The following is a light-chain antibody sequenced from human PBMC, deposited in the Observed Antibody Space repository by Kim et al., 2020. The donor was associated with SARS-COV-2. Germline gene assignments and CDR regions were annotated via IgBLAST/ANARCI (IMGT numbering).Light chain of an antibody. CDR1: QSGGNN. CDR2: GAS. J-gene: IGKJ1*01. V-gene: IGKV3-15*01. Sequence: VARGKRATHSCRASQSGGNNVSWYQQKPGPAPRLLIYGASTRATGIPARCRGSGSETEFTLTISSLHAEDFAVYCCQQYNNWPPTFGQGTKVDIK. CDR3: QQYNNWPPT.